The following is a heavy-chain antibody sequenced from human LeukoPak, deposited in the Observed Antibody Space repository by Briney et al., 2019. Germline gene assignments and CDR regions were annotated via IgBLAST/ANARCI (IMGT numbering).Heavy chain of an antibody. J-gene: IGHJ4*02. CDR3: ARERLRFDD. CDR1: GGSISSDTYY. V-gene: IGHV4-61*02. CDR2: IYTSGSI. Sequence: SQTLSLTCTVSGGSISSDTYYWSWIRQPAGKGLQWTGRIYTSGSINYNPSLTSRVSTSVDTSKNQFSLKLSSVTAADTAVYYCARERLRFDDWGQGTLVTVSS. D-gene: IGHD5-12*01.